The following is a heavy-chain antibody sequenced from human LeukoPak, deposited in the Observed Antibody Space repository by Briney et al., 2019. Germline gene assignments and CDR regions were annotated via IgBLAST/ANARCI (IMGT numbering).Heavy chain of an antibody. J-gene: IGHJ4*02. CDR3: ARGSGGSGTSLDY. Sequence: PGGSLRLSCAASGFTFSSYSMNWVRQAPGKGLEWVSSISSSSSYIYYADSVKGRFTISRDNAKNSLYLQMNSLRAEDTAVYYCARGSGGSGTSLDYWGQGTLVTVSS. V-gene: IGHV3-21*01. CDR1: GFTFSSYS. CDR2: ISSSSSYI. D-gene: IGHD3-10*01.